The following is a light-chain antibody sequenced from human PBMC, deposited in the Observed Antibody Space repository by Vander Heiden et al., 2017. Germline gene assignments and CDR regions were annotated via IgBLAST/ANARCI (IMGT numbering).Light chain of an antibody. J-gene: IGLJ3*02. Sequence: QPVLPQPPSVSGPPRQRVTISCTGTTSNIGAGYDVHWYQQLPGTAPKLFIYGNNIRPSGVPDRFSGSNSGASASLAITGLQPEDEAHYYCQSYDSSLSHFVVFGGGTKLTVL. V-gene: IGLV1-40*01. CDR3: QSYDSSLSHFVV. CDR2: GNN. CDR1: TSNIGAGYD.